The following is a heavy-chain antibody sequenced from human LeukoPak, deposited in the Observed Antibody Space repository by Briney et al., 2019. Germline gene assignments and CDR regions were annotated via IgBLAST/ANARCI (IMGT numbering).Heavy chain of an antibody. CDR2: ISDSGGNT. Sequence: KSGGSLRLSCAASGFTFSSYAMGWVRQAPGKGLEWVSTISDSGGNTYYADSVKGRFTISRDNSKNTLYLQMNSLRAEDTAVYYCARKPIAVTSTPFENWGQGTLVTVSS. V-gene: IGHV3-23*01. D-gene: IGHD6-19*01. CDR1: GFTFSSYA. J-gene: IGHJ4*02. CDR3: ARKPIAVTSTPFEN.